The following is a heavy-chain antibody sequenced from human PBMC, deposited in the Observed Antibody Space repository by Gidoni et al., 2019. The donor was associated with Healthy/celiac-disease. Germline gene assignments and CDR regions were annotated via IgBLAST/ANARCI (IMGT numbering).Heavy chain of an antibody. CDR1: GYSFTSYW. CDR3: ARQEGHYYYYGMDV. J-gene: IGHJ6*02. CDR2: SYPGDSDT. Sequence: EVMLVQSGAEGQKPGESPKSSCKGSGYSFTSYWTGWVRPMHGKGLEWMGISYPGDSDTRYSPSFQGQVTISADKSISTAYLQWSSRKASDTAMYYCARQEGHYYYYGMDVWGQGTTVTVSS. V-gene: IGHV5-51*01.